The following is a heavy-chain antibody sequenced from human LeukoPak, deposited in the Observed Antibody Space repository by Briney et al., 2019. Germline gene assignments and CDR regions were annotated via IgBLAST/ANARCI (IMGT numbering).Heavy chain of an antibody. CDR1: GGSISSYN. CDR3: ARDVAPYYYYMDV. Sequence: PETLCLTCAVSGGSISSYNWRSSRQPARKRLEWTGRIYTSGSTNSNPSLKSRVTMSVDTSKTQFSRKLSSVTAADTAVYYCARDVAPYYYYMDVWGKGTTVTISS. J-gene: IGHJ6*03. CDR2: IYTSGST. V-gene: IGHV4-4*07.